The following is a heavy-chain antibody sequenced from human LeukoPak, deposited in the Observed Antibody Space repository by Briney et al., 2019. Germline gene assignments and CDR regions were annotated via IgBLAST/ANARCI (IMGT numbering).Heavy chain of an antibody. CDR1: GFTFSSYA. J-gene: IGHJ4*02. V-gene: IGHV3-30*04. Sequence: GGSLRLSCAASGFTFSSYAMHWVRQAPGKGLEWVAVISYDGSNKYYADSVKGRFTISRDNSKNTLYLQMNSLRAEDTAVYYCANQGSSGWYRGYYFDYWGQGTLVTDSS. CDR3: ANQGSSGWYRGYYFDY. D-gene: IGHD6-19*01. CDR2: ISYDGSNK.